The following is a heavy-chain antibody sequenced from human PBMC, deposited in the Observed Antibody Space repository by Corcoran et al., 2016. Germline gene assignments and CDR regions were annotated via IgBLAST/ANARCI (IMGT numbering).Heavy chain of an antibody. CDR3: AREVGVRFLEWLDGMDV. Sequence: QVQLVQSGAEVKKPGASVKVSCKASGYTFTSYAMHWVRQAPGQRLEWMGWINAGNGNTKYSQKFQGRVTITRDTSASTAYMELSSLRSEDTAVYYCAREVGVRFLEWLDGMDVWGQGTTVTVSS. V-gene: IGHV1-3*01. D-gene: IGHD3-3*01. CDR2: INAGNGNT. J-gene: IGHJ6*02. CDR1: GYTFTSYA.